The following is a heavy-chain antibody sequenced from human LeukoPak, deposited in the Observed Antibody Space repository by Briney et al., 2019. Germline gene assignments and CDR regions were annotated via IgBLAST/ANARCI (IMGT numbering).Heavy chain of an antibody. CDR3: TREVHCGGDCYRGGPNY. CDR1: GFTFSNYW. V-gene: IGHV3-7*01. CDR2: IKQDGSEK. J-gene: IGHJ4*02. D-gene: IGHD2-21*01. Sequence: PGGSLRLSCAASGFTFSNYWMSWVRQAPGKGLEWVANIKQDGSEKYYVDSVKGRFTISRDNVKNSLYLQMNSLRAEDTAVYYCTREVHCGGDCYRGGPNYWGQGTLVTVSS.